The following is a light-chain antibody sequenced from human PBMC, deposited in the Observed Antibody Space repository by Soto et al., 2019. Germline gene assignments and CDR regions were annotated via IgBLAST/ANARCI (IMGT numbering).Light chain of an antibody. V-gene: IGKV3-20*01. Sequence: ENVLTQSPGTLSLSPGERATLSCRASQSVTINYLAWYQQKPGQAPRLLIYGVSTRATGIPDRFSGSGSGTDFTLTISRLEPEDFAVYYCQQYGSSPFTFGPGTKVGIK. J-gene: IGKJ3*01. CDR2: GVS. CDR3: QQYGSSPFT. CDR1: QSVTINY.